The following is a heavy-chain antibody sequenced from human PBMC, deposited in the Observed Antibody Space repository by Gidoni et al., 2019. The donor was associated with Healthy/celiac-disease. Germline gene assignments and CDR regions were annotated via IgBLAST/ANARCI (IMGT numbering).Heavy chain of an antibody. D-gene: IGHD3-9*01. J-gene: IGHJ5*02. V-gene: IGHV4-38-2*01. Sequence: QVQLQESGPGLVKPSETLSLTCAVSGYSISSGYYWGWIRQPPGKGLEWIGSIYHSGSTYYNPSLKSRVTISVDTSKNQFSLKLSSVTAADTAVYYCARCLHYDILTGYSKSRDWFDPWGQGTLVTVSS. CDR3: ARCLHYDILTGYSKSRDWFDP. CDR2: IYHSGST. CDR1: GYSISSGYY.